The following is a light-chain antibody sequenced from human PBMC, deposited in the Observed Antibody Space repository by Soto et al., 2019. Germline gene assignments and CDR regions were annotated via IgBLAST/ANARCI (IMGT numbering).Light chain of an antibody. Sequence: QSALTQPASVSGSPGQSITISYTGTSSDVGSYNLVSWYQQHPGKAPKLRIYEGSKRPSGVSNRFSGSKSGNTASLTISGLQAEDEADYYCCSYAGSSTFVVFGGGTQLTVL. CDR3: CSYAGSSTFVV. V-gene: IGLV2-23*03. CDR2: EGS. J-gene: IGLJ2*01. CDR1: SSDVGSYNL.